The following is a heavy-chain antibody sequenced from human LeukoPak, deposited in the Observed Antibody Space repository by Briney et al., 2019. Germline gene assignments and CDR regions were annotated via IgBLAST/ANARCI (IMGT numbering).Heavy chain of an antibody. CDR3: ARYATSSGSRWLEP. Sequence: GRSLRLSCAASGFTLSSYWMSWVRQAPGKGLEWVAHIKQDGSDKYYVDSVKGRFTISRDNAKNSLYLQMNSLRAEDTAVYYCARYATSSGSRWLEPWGQGTLVTVSS. V-gene: IGHV3-7*01. CDR2: IKQDGSDK. CDR1: GFTLSSYW. J-gene: IGHJ5*02. D-gene: IGHD6-19*01.